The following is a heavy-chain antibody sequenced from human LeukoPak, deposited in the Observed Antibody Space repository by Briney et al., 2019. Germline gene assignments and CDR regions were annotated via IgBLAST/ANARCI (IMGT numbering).Heavy chain of an antibody. CDR2: ITWNSGSI. Sequence: GGSLRLSCEASGFTFDDYAMHWVRQAPGKGLEWVSGITWNSGSIGYADSVKGRFTISRDNAKNSLYLQMNSLRAEDTALYYCAKSLLRIYYTMDVWGQGTTVTVSS. J-gene: IGHJ6*02. CDR3: AKSLLRIYYTMDV. D-gene: IGHD1-26*01. V-gene: IGHV3-9*01. CDR1: GFTFDDYA.